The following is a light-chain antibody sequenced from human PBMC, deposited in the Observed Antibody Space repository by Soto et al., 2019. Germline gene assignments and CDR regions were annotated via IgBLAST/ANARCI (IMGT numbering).Light chain of an antibody. CDR2: EVS. Sequence: QSVLTQPASVSGSPGQSITISCTGTSSDVGGFHSVSWYQQHPRKAPKLIIYEVSNRPSGVSNRFSGSKSGNTASLTISGLQTEDEADYYCSSYTTSSTDVFGTGTKVTVL. V-gene: IGLV2-14*01. CDR3: SSYTTSSTDV. CDR1: SSDVGGFHS. J-gene: IGLJ1*01.